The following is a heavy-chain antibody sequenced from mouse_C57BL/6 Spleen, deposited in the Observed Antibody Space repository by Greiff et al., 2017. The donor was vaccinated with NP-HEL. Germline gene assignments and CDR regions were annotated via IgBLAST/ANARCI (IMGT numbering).Heavy chain of an antibody. CDR3: ARPNWDVYYFDY. J-gene: IGHJ2*01. D-gene: IGHD4-1*01. CDR1: GYSFTGYY. Sequence: VQLQQSGPELVKPGASVKISCKASGYSFTGYYMNWVKQSPEKSLEWIGEINPSTGGTTYNQKFKAKATLTVDKSSSTSYMQLKSLTSEDSAVYYCARPNWDVYYFDYRGQGTTLTVSS. V-gene: IGHV1-42*01. CDR2: INPSTGGT.